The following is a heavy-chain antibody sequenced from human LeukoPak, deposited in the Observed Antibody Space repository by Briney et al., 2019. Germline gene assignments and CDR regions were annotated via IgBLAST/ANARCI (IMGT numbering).Heavy chain of an antibody. J-gene: IGHJ4*02. CDR2: VSSSSSYI. Sequence: GGSLRLSCAASGFTFSSYSMNWVRQAPGKGLEWVSSVSSSSSYIYYADSVKGRFTISRDNAKNSLYLQMNSLRAEDTAVYYCAKDPLDDSSGYYRFDYWGQGTLVTVSS. CDR1: GFTFSSYS. V-gene: IGHV3-21*04. D-gene: IGHD3-22*01. CDR3: AKDPLDDSSGYYRFDY.